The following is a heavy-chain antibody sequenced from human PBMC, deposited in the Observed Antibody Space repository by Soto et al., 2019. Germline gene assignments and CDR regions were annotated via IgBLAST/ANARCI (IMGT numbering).Heavy chain of an antibody. CDR2: ISYDGSNK. J-gene: IGHJ5*02. CDR1: GFTFSSYA. CDR3: AREGGWPDIAAADH. D-gene: IGHD6-13*01. Sequence: QVQLVESGGGVVQPGRSLRLSCAASGFTFSSYAMHWVRQAPGKGLEWVAVISYDGSNKYYADSVKGRFTISRDNSKNTLYLQMNSLRAEDTAVYYCAREGGWPDIAAADHWGQGTLVTVSS. V-gene: IGHV3-30-3*01.